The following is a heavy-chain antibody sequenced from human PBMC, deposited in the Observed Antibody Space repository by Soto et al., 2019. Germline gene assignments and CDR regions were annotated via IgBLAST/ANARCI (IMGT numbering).Heavy chain of an antibody. J-gene: IGHJ5*02. D-gene: IGHD2-2*01. CDR1: GYSISSGYY. Sequence: PSETLSLTCAVSGYSISSGYYWGWIRQPPGKGLEWIGSIYHSGSSYYNPSLKSRVTISVDASKNQFSLKLSSVTAGDTAVYYCARDVGCSSTSFYLFGFDPWGQGTLVHVSS. V-gene: IGHV4-38-2*02. CDR3: ARDVGCSSTSFYLFGFDP. CDR2: IYHSGSS.